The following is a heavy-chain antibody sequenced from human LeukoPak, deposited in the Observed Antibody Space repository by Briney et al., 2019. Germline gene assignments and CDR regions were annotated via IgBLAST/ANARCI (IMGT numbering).Heavy chain of an antibody. CDR2: IYHSGST. V-gene: IGHV4-38-2*02. D-gene: IGHD6-13*01. Sequence: PSGTLSLTCTVSGYSISSGYYWGWIRQPPGKGLEWIGSIYHSGSTYYNPSLKSRVTISVDTSKNQFSLKLSSVTAADTAVYYCAAGGMDYGDYWGQGTLVTVSS. J-gene: IGHJ4*02. CDR1: GYSISSGYY. CDR3: AAGGMDYGDY.